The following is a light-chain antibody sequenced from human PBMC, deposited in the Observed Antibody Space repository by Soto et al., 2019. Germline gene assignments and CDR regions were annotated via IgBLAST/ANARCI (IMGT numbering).Light chain of an antibody. V-gene: IGKV3-15*01. J-gene: IGKJ4*01. Sequence: EIVMTQSPATLSVSPGERATLSCRASQSVSSSLAWYQQKPGQAPRLLIYAASTRATGIPGRFSGSGSGTEFTLTVSSLQPEDFATYYCVQHYSYPLTFGGGTKVDIK. CDR1: QSVSSS. CDR3: VQHYSYPLT. CDR2: AAS.